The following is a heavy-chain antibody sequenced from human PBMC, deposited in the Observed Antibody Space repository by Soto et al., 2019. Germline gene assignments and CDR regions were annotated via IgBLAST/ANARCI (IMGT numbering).Heavy chain of an antibody. D-gene: IGHD3-10*01. CDR1: GFTFSNAW. CDR3: TTDEWFGELPVRFDP. V-gene: IGHV3-15*01. J-gene: IGHJ5*02. CDR2: IKSKTDGGTT. Sequence: PGGSLRLSCAASGFTFSNAWMSWVRQAPGKGLEWVGRIKSKTDGGTTDYAAPVKGRFTISRDDSKNTLYLQMNSLKTEDTAVYYCTTDEWFGELPVRFDPWGQGTLVTVSS.